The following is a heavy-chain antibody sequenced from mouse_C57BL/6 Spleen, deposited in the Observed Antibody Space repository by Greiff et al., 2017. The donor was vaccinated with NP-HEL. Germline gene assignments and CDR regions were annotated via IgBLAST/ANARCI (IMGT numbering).Heavy chain of an antibody. CDR1: GFTFSSYT. Sequence: EVKLMESGGGLVKPGGSLKLSCAASGFTFSSYTMSWFRQTPEKRLECVAPISCCVGNTYYTDSVKGRFTISRDNAKNILYLKMSSLRSEDTALYDCARHLTTGSFDYWGQGTTLTVSS. CDR3: ARHLTTGSFDY. V-gene: IGHV5-9*01. CDR2: ISCCVGNT. J-gene: IGHJ2*01. D-gene: IGHD1-1*01.